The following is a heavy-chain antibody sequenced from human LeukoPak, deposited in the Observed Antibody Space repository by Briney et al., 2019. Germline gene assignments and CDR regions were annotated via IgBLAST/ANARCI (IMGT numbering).Heavy chain of an antibody. Sequence: SETLSLTCTVSGGSISSYYWSWIRQPPGKGLEWIGYIYYSGSTNYNPSLKSRVTISVDTSKNQFSLKLSSVTAADTAVYYCARKDGYNPRDWYFDLWGRGTLVTVSS. V-gene: IGHV4-59*08. J-gene: IGHJ2*01. D-gene: IGHD5-24*01. CDR1: GGSISSYY. CDR2: IYYSGST. CDR3: ARKDGYNPRDWYFDL.